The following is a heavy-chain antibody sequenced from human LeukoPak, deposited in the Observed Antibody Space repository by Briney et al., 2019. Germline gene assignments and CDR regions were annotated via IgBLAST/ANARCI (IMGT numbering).Heavy chain of an antibody. Sequence: GASVKVSCKASGYTFTSYYMHWVRQAPGQGLEWMGGIIPIFGTANYAQKFQGRVTITTDESTSTAYMELSSLRSEDTAVYYCARGDVVVTAILDYWGQGTLVTVSS. CDR1: GYTFTSYY. CDR3: ARGDVVVTAILDY. J-gene: IGHJ4*02. CDR2: IIPIFGTA. V-gene: IGHV1-69*05. D-gene: IGHD2-21*02.